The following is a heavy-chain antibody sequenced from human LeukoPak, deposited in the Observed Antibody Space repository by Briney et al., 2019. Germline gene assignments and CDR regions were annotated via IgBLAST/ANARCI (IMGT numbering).Heavy chain of an antibody. V-gene: IGHV3-7*01. J-gene: IGHJ4*02. CDR3: ARLADYDRSGYFDY. Sequence: PGGSLRLSCAASGFTFSSYWMIWVRQAPGKGLEWVANIRQDGSEKYYVASVRGRFTISRDNAKNSLYLQMNSLRGEDTAVYYCARLADYDRSGYFDYWGQGTLVTVSS. CDR2: IRQDGSEK. CDR1: GFTFSSYW. D-gene: IGHD3-22*01.